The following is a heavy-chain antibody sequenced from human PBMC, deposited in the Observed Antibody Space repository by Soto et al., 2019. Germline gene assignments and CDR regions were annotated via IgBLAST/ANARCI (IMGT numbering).Heavy chain of an antibody. CDR2: IYYSGST. V-gene: IGHV4-59*08. J-gene: IGHJ6*03. CDR3: ARHGRFLEWSRYYYMDV. D-gene: IGHD3-3*01. CDR1: GGSISSYY. Sequence: SLTCTVSGGSISSYYWSWIRQPPGKGLEWIGYIYYSGSTNYNPSLKSRVTISVDTSKNQFSLKLSSVTAADTAVYYCARHGRFLEWSRYYYMDVWGKGTTVTVSS.